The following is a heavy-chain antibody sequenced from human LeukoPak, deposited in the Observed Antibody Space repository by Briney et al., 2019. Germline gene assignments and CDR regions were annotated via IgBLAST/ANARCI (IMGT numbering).Heavy chain of an antibody. Sequence: PGGSLRLSCAASGFTFSSYGMHWVRQAPGKGLEWVAVISYDGSNKYYADSVKGRFTISRDNSKNTLYLQMNSLRAEDTAVYYCAKDPRAAFLRTPTDAFDIWGQGTMVTVSS. CDR3: AKDPRAAFLRTPTDAFDI. CDR2: ISYDGSNK. D-gene: IGHD2/OR15-2a*01. V-gene: IGHV3-30*18. J-gene: IGHJ3*02. CDR1: GFTFSSYG.